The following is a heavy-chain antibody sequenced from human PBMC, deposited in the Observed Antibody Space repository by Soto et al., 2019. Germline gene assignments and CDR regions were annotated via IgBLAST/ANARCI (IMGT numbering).Heavy chain of an antibody. CDR2: SIPIFGTA. D-gene: IGHD1-26*01. CDR3: ARGRKWELPAFDI. V-gene: IGHV1-69*13. CDR1: GGTFSSYA. J-gene: IGHJ3*02. Sequence: ASVQVSCKASGGTFSSYAISCVRQAPGQGLEWMGGSIPIFGTANYAQKFQGRVTITADESTSTAYMELSSLRSEDTAVYYCARGRKWELPAFDIWGQGTMVTVSS.